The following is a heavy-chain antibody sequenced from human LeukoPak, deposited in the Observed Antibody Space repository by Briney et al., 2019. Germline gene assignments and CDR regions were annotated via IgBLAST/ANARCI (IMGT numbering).Heavy chain of an antibody. CDR2: IKSKTDGGTT. V-gene: IGHV3-15*01. D-gene: IGHD3-10*01. CDR3: TTDVLWFGELLY. CDR1: GFTFDDYG. J-gene: IGHJ4*02. Sequence: GGSLRLSCAASGFTFDDYGMTWVRQAPGKGLEWVGRIKSKTDGGTTDYAAPVKGRFTISRDDSKNTLYLQMNSLKTEDTAVYYCTTDVLWFGELLYWGQGTLVTVSS.